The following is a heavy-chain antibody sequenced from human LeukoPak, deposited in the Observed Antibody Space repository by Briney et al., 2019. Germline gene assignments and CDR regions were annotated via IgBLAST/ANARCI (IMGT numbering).Heavy chain of an antibody. Sequence: GASVKVSCKASGYTFIVYYMHWVRQAPGQGLEWMGRINPNSGGTNYAQKFQDRVTMTRDTSITTAYMELSGLTSDDTAVYYCARVGPPDASGMDVWGQGTTVTVSS. CDR2: INPNSGGT. D-gene: IGHD2-2*01. CDR3: ARVGPPDASGMDV. J-gene: IGHJ6*02. CDR1: GYTFIVYY. V-gene: IGHV1-2*06.